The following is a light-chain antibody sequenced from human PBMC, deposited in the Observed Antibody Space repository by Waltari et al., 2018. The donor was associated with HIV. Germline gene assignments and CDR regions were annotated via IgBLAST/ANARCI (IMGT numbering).Light chain of an antibody. CDR2: KDT. J-gene: IGLJ2*01. CDR3: QSAGGGGTYR. Sequence: SYDLTQPPSVSVSPGQTARITCFGEALSKEYTFWHQQKAGQAPLLVIHKDTERASGIPERFSDSTSGRLVTLTIDDVEPDDEADYYCQSAGGGGTYRFGGGTKLTVL. CDR1: ALSKEY. V-gene: IGLV3-25*03.